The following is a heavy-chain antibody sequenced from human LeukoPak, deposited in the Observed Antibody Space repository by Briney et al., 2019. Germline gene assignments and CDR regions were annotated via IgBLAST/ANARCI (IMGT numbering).Heavy chain of an antibody. J-gene: IGHJ4*02. CDR3: ARDLSLYCSGGSCYSLNY. CDR2: ISSSSSTI. CDR1: GFTFSTYS. V-gene: IGHV3-48*01. Sequence: GGSLRLSCAASGFTFSTYSMNWVRQAPGKGLEWVSYISSSSSTIYYADPVRGRFTISRDNAKNSLYLQMNSLRAEDTAVYYCARDLSLYCSGGSCYSLNYWGQGTLVTVSS. D-gene: IGHD2-15*01.